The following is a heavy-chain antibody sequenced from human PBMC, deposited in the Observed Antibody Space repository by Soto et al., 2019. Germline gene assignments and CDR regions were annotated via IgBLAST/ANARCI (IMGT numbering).Heavy chain of an antibody. CDR1: GYAFTGYS. Sequence: QVQLVQSGSELKEPGASVKVSCKASGYAFTGYSINWVRQAPGQGLEWMGWIATNTGNPTYAQGFTGRFVFSLDTSVTTAYLQIYSLKAEDTAMYYCMRDGRTALFDYWGQGTLVTASS. V-gene: IGHV7-4-1*01. CDR2: IATNTGNP. CDR3: MRDGRTALFDY. D-gene: IGHD2-15*01. J-gene: IGHJ4*02.